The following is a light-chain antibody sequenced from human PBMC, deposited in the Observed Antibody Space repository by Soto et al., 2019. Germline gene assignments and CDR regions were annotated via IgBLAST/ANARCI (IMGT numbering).Light chain of an antibody. CDR2: YAS. CDR1: QSVSSSY. J-gene: IGKJ1*01. V-gene: IGKV3-20*01. CDR3: QHHSSSPPSCT. Sequence: EIVLPQSPGTLSLSPGERATLFCRASQSVSSSYLAWYQQKPGQAPRLLIYYASSRATGTPDRFSGSGSGTDFTLTISRLEPEDFAVYYWQHHSSSPPSCTFGQGPTVEIK.